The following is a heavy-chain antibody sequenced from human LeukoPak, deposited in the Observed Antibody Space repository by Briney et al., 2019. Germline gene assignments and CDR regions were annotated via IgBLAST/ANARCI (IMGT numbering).Heavy chain of an antibody. Sequence: GGSLRLSCAASGFSFSTYWMSWVRQTPGKGLEWVANIKEDGSKDYYVDSVKGRFTISRDNAKNSLYLQMNSLRVEDSAVYYCARDAGGYDSWGQRTLVTVSS. CDR2: IKEDGSKD. J-gene: IGHJ5*01. CDR3: ARDAGGYDS. V-gene: IGHV3-7*01. D-gene: IGHD5-12*01. CDR1: GFSFSTYW.